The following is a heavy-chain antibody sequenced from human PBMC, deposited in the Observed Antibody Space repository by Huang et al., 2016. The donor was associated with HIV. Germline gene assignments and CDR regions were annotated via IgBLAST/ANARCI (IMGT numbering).Heavy chain of an antibody. CDR3: ARGPIRFLAWLLNFDY. CDR2: IANDENNK. V-gene: IGHV3-30*03. Sequence: QILLIESGGGVVQPGRSLRLSCAASGFTFSSYGMHWVRQAPGKGREWVAVIANDENNKYYADSVRGRFTISRDNSKNTLYLQMNSLRVEDTAVYYCARGPIRFLAWLLNFDYWGQGALVTVSS. J-gene: IGHJ4*02. CDR1: GFTFSSYG. D-gene: IGHD3-3*01.